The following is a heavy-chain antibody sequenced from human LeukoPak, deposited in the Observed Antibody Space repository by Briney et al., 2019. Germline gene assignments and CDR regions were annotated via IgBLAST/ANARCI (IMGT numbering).Heavy chain of an antibody. CDR3: ARHVGIHLWSLYFDY. J-gene: IGHJ4*02. Sequence: SETLSLTCIVSGGSISSYYWSWIRQPPGKGLEWIGYIYSSGSTDYNPSLKSRATISLDTPNHQFSLKLTSVTAADTAVYYCARHVGIHLWSLYFDYWGQGSLVILSS. V-gene: IGHV4-59*08. CDR1: GGSISSYY. CDR2: IYSSGST. D-gene: IGHD5-18*01.